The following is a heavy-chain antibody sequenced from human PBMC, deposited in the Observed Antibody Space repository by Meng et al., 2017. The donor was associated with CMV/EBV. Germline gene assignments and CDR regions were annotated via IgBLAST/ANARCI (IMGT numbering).Heavy chain of an antibody. Sequence: GESLKISCAASGFTFSSNYMSWVRQAPGKGLEWVSVIYSGGSTYYADSVKGRFTISRDNSKNTLYLQMNSLRAEDTAVYYCARGIPPVRYYYDSSGYDYWGQGTLVTVSS. CDR3: ARGIPPVRYYYDSSGYDY. D-gene: IGHD3-22*01. CDR2: IYSGGST. CDR1: GFTFSSNY. V-gene: IGHV3-66*02. J-gene: IGHJ4*02.